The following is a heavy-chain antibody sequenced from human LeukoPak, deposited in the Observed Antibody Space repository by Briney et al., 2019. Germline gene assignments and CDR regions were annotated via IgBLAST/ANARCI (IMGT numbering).Heavy chain of an antibody. CDR3: ATSIERSTWGSHALDF. CDR2: LSYDGSLK. D-gene: IGHD3-16*01. V-gene: IGHV3-30*04. J-gene: IGHJ4*02. Sequence: GTSLRLSCTGSGFTFSDSGMHWVRQAPGKGLEWMAILSYDGSLKYYADSVKGRFTISRDNSKNTLYLQMNSLRVEDTAVYYCATSIERSTWGSHALDFWGQGTPVTVSS. CDR1: GFTFSDSG.